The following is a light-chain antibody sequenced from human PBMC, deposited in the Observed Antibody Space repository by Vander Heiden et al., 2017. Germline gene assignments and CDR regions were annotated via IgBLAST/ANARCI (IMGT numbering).Light chain of an antibody. CDR3: QQYNSYPYT. Sequence: DIQMTQSPSTLSAVVGDSVTITCRASQSISSWLAWYQQTPGKAPNLLIFKASSLQSGVPSRFSGSGSGTDFTLTISSLQPDDFATYYCQQYNSYPYTFGQGTKVEI. CDR2: KAS. CDR1: QSISSW. J-gene: IGKJ2*01. V-gene: IGKV1-5*03.